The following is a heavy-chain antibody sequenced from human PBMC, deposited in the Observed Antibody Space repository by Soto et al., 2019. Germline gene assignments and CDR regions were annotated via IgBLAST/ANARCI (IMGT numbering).Heavy chain of an antibody. J-gene: IGHJ4*02. Sequence: QVQLVESGGGVVQPGRSLRLSCAASGFTFSGYGMHWVRQAPGKGLEWVAVISYDGSKKYYADSVMGRFTVSRDNSKNTVYLQVNSLRAEDTAVYYCSKGYDYGDSCGQGTLVTVSS. V-gene: IGHV3-30*18. D-gene: IGHD2-15*01. CDR1: GFTFSGYG. CDR3: SKGYDYGDS. CDR2: ISYDGSKK.